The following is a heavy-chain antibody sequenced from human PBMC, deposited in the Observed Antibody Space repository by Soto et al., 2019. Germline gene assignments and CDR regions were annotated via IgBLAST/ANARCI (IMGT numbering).Heavy chain of an antibody. CDR3: ARDRVADSSLDH. D-gene: IGHD3-3*01. V-gene: IGHV3-21*01. CDR1: GFTFRTYT. CDR2: IRGFSPYT. Sequence: LRLSCISSGFTFRTYTMNWVRQAPGKGLEWVSGIRGFSPYTFYAESVKGRFTISRDNAKNSLYLQMNSLRAEDTAVYYCARDRVADSSLDHWGQGILLTVSS. J-gene: IGHJ4*01.